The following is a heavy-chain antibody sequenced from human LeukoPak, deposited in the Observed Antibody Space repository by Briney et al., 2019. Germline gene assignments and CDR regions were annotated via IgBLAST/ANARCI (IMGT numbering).Heavy chain of an antibody. J-gene: IGHJ3*02. CDR2: ISSSSSYI. D-gene: IGHD6-13*01. V-gene: IGHV3-21*01. CDR3: ARGIIAAAGSDAFDI. Sequence: GGSLRLSCAASGFTFSSYSMNWVRQAPGEGLEWVSSISSSSSYIYYADSVKGRFTISRDNAKNSLYLQMNSLRAEDTAVYYCARGIIAAAGSDAFDIWGQGTMVTVSS. CDR1: GFTFSSYS.